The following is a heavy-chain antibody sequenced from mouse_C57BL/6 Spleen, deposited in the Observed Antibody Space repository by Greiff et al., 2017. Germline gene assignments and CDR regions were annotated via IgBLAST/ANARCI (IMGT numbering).Heavy chain of an antibody. D-gene: IGHD1-1*01. CDR1: GYTFTSYG. J-gene: IGHJ3*01. Sequence: VKLMESGAELARPGASVKLSCKASGYTFTSYGISWVKQRTGQGLEWIGEIYPRSGNTYYNEKFKGKATLTADKSSSTAYMELRSLTSEDSAVYFCARGPVVDSAWFAYWGQGTLVTVSA. CDR2: IYPRSGNT. V-gene: IGHV1-81*01. CDR3: ARGPVVDSAWFAY.